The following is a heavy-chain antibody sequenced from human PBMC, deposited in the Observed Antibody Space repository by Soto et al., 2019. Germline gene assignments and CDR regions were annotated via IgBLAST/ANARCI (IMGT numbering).Heavy chain of an antibody. Sequence: ASVKVSCKASGYTFTNYGISWVRQAPGQGLEWMGWINVYNGNTKYAQKVQGRVTMTTDTSTNTAYMELRSLRSDDTAVYYFARGVGSGSYYNQYNWFDPWGQGTLVTVSS. J-gene: IGHJ5*02. CDR3: ARGVGSGSYYNQYNWFDP. V-gene: IGHV1-18*01. D-gene: IGHD3-10*01. CDR1: GYTFTNYG. CDR2: INVYNGNT.